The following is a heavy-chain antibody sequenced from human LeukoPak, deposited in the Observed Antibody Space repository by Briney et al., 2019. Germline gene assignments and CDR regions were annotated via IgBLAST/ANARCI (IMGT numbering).Heavy chain of an antibody. CDR1: GFTFSDYS. Sequence: PGGPLRLSCAASGFTFSDYSMNLVRQAPGKGLEWVSSISSSATYSYYADSVKGRFTISRDNAKTSLSLQMNSLRAEDTAVYYCARILVVPAANYYYSYGMDVWGQGTTVTVSS. CDR3: ARILVVPAANYYYSYGMDV. J-gene: IGHJ6*02. CDR2: ISSSATYS. V-gene: IGHV3-21*06. D-gene: IGHD2-2*01.